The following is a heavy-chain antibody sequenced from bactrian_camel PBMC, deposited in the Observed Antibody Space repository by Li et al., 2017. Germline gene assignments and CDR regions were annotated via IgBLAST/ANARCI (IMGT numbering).Heavy chain of an antibody. D-gene: IGHD6*01. CDR2: IWSGGDKT. V-gene: IGHV3S40*01. Sequence: QLVESGGGLVQPGESLRLSCTASGFTFSHYGMSWVRQAPGKGLEWVSGIWSGGDKTYYADSVKGRFSISRDNAKNTVYLQINNLKPEDTAVYYCVTAQPVAGDFAYWGQGTQVTVS. CDR1: GFTFSHYG. CDR3: VTAQPVAGDFAY. J-gene: IGHJ6*01.